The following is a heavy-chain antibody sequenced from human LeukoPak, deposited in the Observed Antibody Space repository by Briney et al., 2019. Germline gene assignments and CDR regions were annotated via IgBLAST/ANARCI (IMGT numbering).Heavy chain of an antibody. D-gene: IGHD3-10*01. CDR1: GYTFTSHG. J-gene: IGHJ4*02. V-gene: IGHV1-18*01. Sequence: ASVKVSCKASGYTFTSHGISWVRQAPGQGLEWVGWISSHNGYTNYAQNLQGRVTMTTDTSTSTAYMELRSLSSDDTASYYCARVQLGSYYTFDYWGQGTLVTVSS. CDR3: ARVQLGSYYTFDY. CDR2: ISSHNGYT.